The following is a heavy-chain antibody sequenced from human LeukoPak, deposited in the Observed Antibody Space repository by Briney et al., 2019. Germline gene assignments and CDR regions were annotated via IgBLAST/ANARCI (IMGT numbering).Heavy chain of an antibody. CDR3: ARHLTPYAINGDFDY. CDR1: GFTFNKYA. J-gene: IGHJ4*02. CDR2: VNTDGGST. D-gene: IGHD3-10*01. Sequence: PGGSLRLSCSASGFTFNKYAVHWVRQARGKGLEYVSGVNTDGGSTYYADSVKGRFTISRDNSMNTLYLQMSSLRPEDTAVYYCARHLTPYAINGDFDYWGQGTLVTVSS. V-gene: IGHV3-64D*06.